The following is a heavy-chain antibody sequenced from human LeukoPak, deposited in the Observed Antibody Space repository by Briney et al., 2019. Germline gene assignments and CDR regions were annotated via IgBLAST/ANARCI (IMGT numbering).Heavy chain of an antibody. D-gene: IGHD2-15*01. J-gene: IGHJ6*03. CDR3: ARATEGYCRGRSCYSYYYYMDV. Sequence: PSETLSLTCTVSGGSISSYYWSWIRQPPGKGLEWIGYIYYSGSTNYNPSLKSRVTISVDTSKNQFSLQLSSVTAADTAVYYCARATEGYCRGRSCYSYYYYMDVWGKGTTVTISS. V-gene: IGHV4-59*01. CDR1: GGSISSYY. CDR2: IYYSGST.